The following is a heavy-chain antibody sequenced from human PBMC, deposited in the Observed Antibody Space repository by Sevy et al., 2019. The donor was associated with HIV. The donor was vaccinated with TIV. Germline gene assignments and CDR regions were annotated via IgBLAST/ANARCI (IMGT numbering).Heavy chain of an antibody. Sequence: GGSLRLSCAASGFTFSSYSMNWVRQAPGKGLEWVSSISSSSSYIYYADSVKGRFTISRDNAKNSLYLQMNGLRAEDTAVYYCARDLIYDFWSGSRAKNYYYYGMDVWGQGTTVTVSS. CDR2: ISSSSSYI. CDR3: ARDLIYDFWSGSRAKNYYYYGMDV. D-gene: IGHD3-3*01. CDR1: GFTFSSYS. J-gene: IGHJ6*02. V-gene: IGHV3-21*01.